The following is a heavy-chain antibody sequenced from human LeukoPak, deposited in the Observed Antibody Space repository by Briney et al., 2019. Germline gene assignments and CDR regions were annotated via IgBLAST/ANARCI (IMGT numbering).Heavy chain of an antibody. CDR2: ISGSGGST. J-gene: IGHJ4*02. D-gene: IGHD3-22*01. Sequence: PGGSLRLSCAASGFTFSSYATSWVRPAPGKGLERVSAISGSGGSTYYADSVKGRCTISRDNSTNTLYMQMNSLRAEDTAVYYCAKRGKDYYDSSGYYSYWGQGTLVTVSS. V-gene: IGHV3-23*01. CDR1: GFTFSSYA. CDR3: AKRGKDYYDSSGYYSY.